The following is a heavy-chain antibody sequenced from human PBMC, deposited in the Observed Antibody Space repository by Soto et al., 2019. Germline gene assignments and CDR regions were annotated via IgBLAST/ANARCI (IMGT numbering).Heavy chain of an antibody. D-gene: IGHD2-15*01. CDR3: GKVLVGATGHTDSDS. CDR2: IDYNGVA. CDR1: GGSIYRSGYY. Sequence: SETLSLTCTVSGGSIYRSGYYWGWIRQPPGRGLEWIGNIDYNGVAYSNPSLKSRVTISRDTSKNQFSLKLTSVTAADTALYYCGKVLVGATGHTDSDSWGPGTLVTVSS. V-gene: IGHV4-39*01. J-gene: IGHJ4*02.